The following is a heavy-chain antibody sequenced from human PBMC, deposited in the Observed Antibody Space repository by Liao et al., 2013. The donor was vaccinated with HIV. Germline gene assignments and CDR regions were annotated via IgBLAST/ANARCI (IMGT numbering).Heavy chain of an antibody. CDR2: VCSDGST. D-gene: IGHD3-9*01. CDR1: GASVSTFC. J-gene: IGHJ5*02. V-gene: IGHV4-4*07. CDR3: ARYFGSDGFDP. Sequence: QVQLQESGPGLVKPSETLSLTCTVSGASVSTFCSTWIRHPAGKGLEWIGRVCSDGSTNYNPSLKSRLTLSVDTSKNQFSLKLSSVTAADTALYYCARYFGSDGFDPWGQGTQVTVSS.